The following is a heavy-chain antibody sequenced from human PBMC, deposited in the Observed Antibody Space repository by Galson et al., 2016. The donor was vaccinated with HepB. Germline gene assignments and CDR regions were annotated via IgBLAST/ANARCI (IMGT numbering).Heavy chain of an antibody. CDR3: AKGNIVQVPAAPYA. CDR2: ISDSGRTT. D-gene: IGHD2-2*01. CDR1: GFAFSSYA. J-gene: IGHJ5*02. V-gene: IGHV3-23*01. Sequence: SLRLSCAASGFAFSSYAMSWVRQAPGKGLEWVSAISDSGRTTYYTDSVKGRFTISRDNSRNTLHLQMNSLTAEDTAIYYCAKGNIVQVPAAPYAWGQGALVTVSS.